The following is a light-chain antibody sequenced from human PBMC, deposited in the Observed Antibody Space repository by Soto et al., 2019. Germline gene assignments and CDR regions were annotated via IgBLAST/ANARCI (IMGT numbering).Light chain of an antibody. CDR1: QSLLHNNGYNY. CDR2: LGS. CDR3: MQSLQTPPT. J-gene: IGKJ1*01. V-gene: IGKV2-28*01. Sequence: DIVMTQSPLSLPDTPREPASISCKSSQSLLHNNGYNYLDWYLQKPGQSPQLLIYLGSNRASGVSDRFSGSGSGTDFTLKISRVEAEDVGVYYCMQSLQTPPTFGQGTRVEIK.